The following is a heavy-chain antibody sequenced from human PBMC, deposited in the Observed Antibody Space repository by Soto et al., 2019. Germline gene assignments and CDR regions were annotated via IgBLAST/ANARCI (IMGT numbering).Heavy chain of an antibody. CDR3: ARIGGTIFGVVIIPLDV. CDR1: GFSLSNARMG. J-gene: IGHJ6*02. CDR2: IFSNDEK. D-gene: IGHD3-3*01. Sequence: QVTLKESGPVLVKPTETLTLTCTVSGFSLSNARMGVSWIRQPPGKALEWLAHIFSNDEKSYSTSLKSRLTISKDTSKSQVVLTMTNMDPVDTATYYCARIGGTIFGVVIIPLDVWGQGTTVTVSS. V-gene: IGHV2-26*01.